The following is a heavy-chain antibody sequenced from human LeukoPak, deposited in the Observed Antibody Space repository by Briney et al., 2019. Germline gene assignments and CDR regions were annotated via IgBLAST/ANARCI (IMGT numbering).Heavy chain of an antibody. CDR3: ARIREGYCSSTSCLNWFDP. V-gene: IGHV3-48*04. CDR1: GFTFSSYS. J-gene: IGHJ5*02. CDR2: ISSSSSII. Sequence: GGSLRLSCAASGFTFSSYSMNWVRQAPGKGLEWVSYISSSSSIIYYADSVKGRFTISRDNAKNSLYLQMDSLRAEDTAVYYCARIREGYCSSTSCLNWFDPWGQGTLVTVSS. D-gene: IGHD2-2*01.